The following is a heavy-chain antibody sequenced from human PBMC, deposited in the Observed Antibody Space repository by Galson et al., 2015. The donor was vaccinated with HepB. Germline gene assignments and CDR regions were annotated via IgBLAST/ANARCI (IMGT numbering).Heavy chain of an antibody. CDR3: ARVHSEYTSGWYRQALYYFDS. Sequence: SLRLSCAASGFTFRNYAMSWVRQAPGKGLEWVSAITPSGDNTYSADSVKGRFTISRDNSKNTLFLQKTGLTADDTAIYYCARVHSEYTSGWYRQALYYFDSWGQGTLVAVSS. CDR1: GFTFRNYA. J-gene: IGHJ4*02. V-gene: IGHV3-23*01. D-gene: IGHD6-19*01. CDR2: ITPSGDNT.